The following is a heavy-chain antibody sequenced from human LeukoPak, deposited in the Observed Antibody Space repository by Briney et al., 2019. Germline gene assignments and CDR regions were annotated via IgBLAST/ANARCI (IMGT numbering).Heavy chain of an antibody. D-gene: IGHD3-16*01. Sequence: GGSLRLSCAASGFSFNSYWMHWVRQVPGKGPVWVSRITSDGTDTSYADSVKGRFSISRDNAKNTLYLQMNSPRVEDTAVYYCARDRSYGEGYWFDPWGQGTLVIVSS. CDR2: ITSDGTDT. J-gene: IGHJ5*02. CDR3: ARDRSYGEGYWFDP. CDR1: GFSFNSYW. V-gene: IGHV3-74*01.